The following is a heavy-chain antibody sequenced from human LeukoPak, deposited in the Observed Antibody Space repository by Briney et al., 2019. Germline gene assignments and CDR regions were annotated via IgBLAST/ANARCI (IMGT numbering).Heavy chain of an antibody. CDR2: FDPEDGET. J-gene: IGHJ4*02. CDR1: GYTLTELS. V-gene: IGHV1-24*01. D-gene: IGHD3-10*01. CDR3: ATDSDKFGTSFDY. Sequence: ASVKVSCKVSGYTLTELSMHWVRQAPGKGLEWMGGFDPEDGETIYAQKSQGRVTMTEDTSTDTAYMELSSLRSEDTAVYYCATDSDKFGTSFDYWGQGTLVIVSS.